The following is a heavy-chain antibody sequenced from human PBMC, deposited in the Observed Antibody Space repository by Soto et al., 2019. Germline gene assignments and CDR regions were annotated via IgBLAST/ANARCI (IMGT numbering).Heavy chain of an antibody. D-gene: IGHD1-1*01. CDR3: SRFPGGQVPPYSYSVMAV. CDR2: LFYIGST. CDR1: GGSINSSY. J-gene: IGHJ6*04. Sequence: SETLSLTCTVSGGSINSSYWTWIRQPPGKGLEWIGYLFYIGSTNYNPSLKSRVTISVDTSKDQLSLKLSSVTAADTAVYYCSRFPGGQVPPYSYSVMAVGAKGTTVPV. V-gene: IGHV4-59*01.